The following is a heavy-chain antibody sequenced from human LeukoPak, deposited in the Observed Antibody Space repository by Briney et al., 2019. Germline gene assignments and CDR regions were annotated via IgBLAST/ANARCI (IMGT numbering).Heavy chain of an antibody. V-gene: IGHV4-38-2*02. CDR2: IYHSGRT. D-gene: IGHD3-22*01. CDR3: ARASYSYDINGWVPFDY. CDR1: GYSISSGYY. J-gene: IGHJ4*02. Sequence: SETLSLTCTVSGYSISSGYYWGWIRQPPGKGLEWIGSIYHSGRTYYNPSLKSRVTISLDTSQNQFSLKLSSLTAADTAVYYCARASYSYDINGWVPFDYWGQGTRVTVSS.